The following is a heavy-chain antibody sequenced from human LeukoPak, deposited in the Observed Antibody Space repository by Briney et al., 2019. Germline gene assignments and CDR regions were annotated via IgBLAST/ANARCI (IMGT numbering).Heavy chain of an antibody. CDR1: GFTLSSYW. J-gene: IGHJ4*02. CDR2: INSDGSST. V-gene: IGHV3-74*01. D-gene: IGHD5-12*01. Sequence: GGSLRLSCAASGFTLSSYWMHWVRQAPGKGLVWVSRINSDGSSTSYADSVKGRFTISRDNAKNTLYLQMNSLRAEDTAVYYCAIGMVATSPFDYWGQGTLVTVSS. CDR3: AIGMVATSPFDY.